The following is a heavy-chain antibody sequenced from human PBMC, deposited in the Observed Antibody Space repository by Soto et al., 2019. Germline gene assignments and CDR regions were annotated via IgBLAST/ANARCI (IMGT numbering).Heavy chain of an antibody. J-gene: IGHJ3*02. V-gene: IGHV4-39*02. Sequence: SETLSLTCAVSGGSMSRSYYWGWIRQPPGKGLEWIGSIYYSGSTYYNPSLKSRVTISVDTSKNQFSLKLSSVTAADTAVYYCAREKRTVTNAFDIWGQGTMVTVSS. CDR3: AREKRTVTNAFDI. CDR2: IYYSGST. D-gene: IGHD4-17*01. CDR1: GGSMSRSYY.